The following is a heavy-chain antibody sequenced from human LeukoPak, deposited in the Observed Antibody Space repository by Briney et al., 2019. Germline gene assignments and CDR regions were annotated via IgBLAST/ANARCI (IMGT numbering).Heavy chain of an antibody. J-gene: IGHJ4*02. CDR1: GLLFSSLW. CDR2: IKQDGSEK. Sequence: GGSLTLSCSASGLLFSSLWMSWLRQAPGKALEWVANIKQDGSEKYYVDSVKGRFTISRDNAKDSLYLQMNSLRAEDTAVYYCVRDRTLSDYWGQGTLVTVSS. V-gene: IGHV3-7*01. D-gene: IGHD1/OR15-1a*01. CDR3: VRDRTLSDY.